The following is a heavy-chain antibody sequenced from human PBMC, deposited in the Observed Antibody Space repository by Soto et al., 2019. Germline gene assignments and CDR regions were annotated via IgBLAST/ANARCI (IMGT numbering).Heavy chain of an antibody. CDR3: AHAYYYDSSGYSYNWFDP. V-gene: IGHV2-5*02. CDR1: GFSLSTSGVG. Sequence: QITLKESGPTLVKPTQTLTLTCTFSGFSLSTSGVGVGWIRQPPGKALEWLALIYWDDDKRYSPSLKSRLTNTKDTSKNQVVLTMTNMDPVDTATYYCAHAYYYDSSGYSYNWFDPWGQGTLVTVSS. D-gene: IGHD3-22*01. CDR2: IYWDDDK. J-gene: IGHJ5*02.